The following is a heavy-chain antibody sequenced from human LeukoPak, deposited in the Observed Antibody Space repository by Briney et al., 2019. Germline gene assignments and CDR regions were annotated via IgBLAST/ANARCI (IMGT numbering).Heavy chain of an antibody. Sequence: SETLSLTCAVYGGSFSGYYWSWIRQPPGKGLEWIGEINHSGSTNYNLSLKSRVTISVDTSKNQFSLKLSSVTAADTAVYYCARVIRYQYYYYYGMDVWGQGTTVTVSS. V-gene: IGHV4-34*01. CDR3: ARVIRYQYYYYYGMDV. CDR1: GGSFSGYY. J-gene: IGHJ6*02. D-gene: IGHD3-9*01. CDR2: INHSGST.